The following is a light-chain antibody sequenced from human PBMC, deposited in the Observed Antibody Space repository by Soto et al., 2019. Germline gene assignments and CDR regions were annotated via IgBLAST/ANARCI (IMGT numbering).Light chain of an antibody. CDR3: QQYNNWPLYT. V-gene: IGKV3-15*01. CDR1: QSVSSN. CDR2: GAS. Sequence: EIVMTQSPATLSVSPGERATLSCRASQSVSSNLAWYQQKPGQAPRLLIYGASTRATGIPARFSGSGSGTEFTLTISRLQSEDFAAYYCQQYNNWPLYTFGQGTKLEIK. J-gene: IGKJ2*01.